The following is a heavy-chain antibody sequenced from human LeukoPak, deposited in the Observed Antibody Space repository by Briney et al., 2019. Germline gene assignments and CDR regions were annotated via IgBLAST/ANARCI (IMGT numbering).Heavy chain of an antibody. CDR2: FDLEDGET. D-gene: IGHD5-12*01. J-gene: IGHJ5*02. CDR1: GYTLTELS. CDR3: AIPFYGGYDLRHQNWFDP. V-gene: IGHV1-24*01. Sequence: ASVKVSCKVSGYTLTELSMHWVRQAPGKGLEWMGGFDLEDGETIYAQKFQGRVTMTEDTSTDTAYMELSSLRSEDTAVYYCAIPFYGGYDLRHQNWFDPWGQGTLVTVSS.